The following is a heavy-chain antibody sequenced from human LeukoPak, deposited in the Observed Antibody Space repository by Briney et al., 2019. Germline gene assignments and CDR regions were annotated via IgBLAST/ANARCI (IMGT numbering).Heavy chain of an antibody. Sequence: SVKVSCKASGGTFSSYAISWVRQAPGQGLEWMGGIIPIFGTANYAQKFQGRVTMTRDMSTSTVYMELSSLRSEDTAVYYCARARGYSYGGNWFDPWGQGTLVTVSS. J-gene: IGHJ5*02. CDR1: GGTFSSYA. V-gene: IGHV1-69*05. D-gene: IGHD5-18*01. CDR2: IIPIFGTA. CDR3: ARARGYSYGGNWFDP.